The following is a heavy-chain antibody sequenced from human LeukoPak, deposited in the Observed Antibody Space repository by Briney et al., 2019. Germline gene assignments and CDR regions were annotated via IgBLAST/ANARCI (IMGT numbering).Heavy chain of an antibody. V-gene: IGHV3-30*02. CDR1: GFTFNNYD. J-gene: IGHJ4*02. CDR3: AREAPICRNADCRTGFDY. D-gene: IGHD1-1*01. CDR2: IKFHGHKT. Sequence: RPGGSLRLSCVASGFTFNNYDLHWVRQPPGKGLEWVAFIKFHGHKTFYADSVEGRFTFSRDNSRNTVYLQMNSLRSEDTAVYYCAREAPICRNADCRTGFDYWGQGTVVAVSS.